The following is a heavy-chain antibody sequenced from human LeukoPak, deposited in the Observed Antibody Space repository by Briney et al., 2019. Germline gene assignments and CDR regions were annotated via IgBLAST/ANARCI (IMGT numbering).Heavy chain of an antibody. J-gene: IGHJ4*02. CDR1: GFTFSSYAM. V-gene: IGHV4-4*02. D-gene: IGHD6-6*01. CDR3: ARVIAASYFDY. CDR2: IYHSGST. Sequence: GSLRLSCAASGFTFSSYAMSWVRQPPGKGLEWIGEIYHSGSTNYNPSLKSRVTISVDKSKNQFSLKLSSVTAADTAVYYCARVIAASYFDYWGQGTLVTVSS.